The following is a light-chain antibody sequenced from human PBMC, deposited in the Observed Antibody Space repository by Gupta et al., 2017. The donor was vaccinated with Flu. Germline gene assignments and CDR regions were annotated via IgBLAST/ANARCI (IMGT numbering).Light chain of an antibody. CDR2: GAA. Sequence: PATLSVSPGERATLSCRASQSVSSNLAWYQQKPGQAPRLLIYGAATRATGIPARFSGSGSGTEFTLTISSLQSEDFAVYYCQQYNNWLYTFGQGTKLEIK. CDR3: QQYNNWLYT. CDR1: QSVSSN. V-gene: IGKV3-15*01. J-gene: IGKJ2*01.